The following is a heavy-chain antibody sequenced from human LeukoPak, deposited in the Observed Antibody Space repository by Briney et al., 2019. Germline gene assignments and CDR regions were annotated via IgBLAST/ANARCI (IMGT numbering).Heavy chain of an antibody. V-gene: IGHV1-18*01. CDR1: GYTFTSYG. J-gene: IGHJ5*02. Sequence: ASVKVSCKASGYTFTSYGISWVRQAPGQGLEWRGWISAYNGNTNYAQKLQGRVTMTTDTSTSTAYMELRSLRSDDTAVYFCARDNSVRDEAWWFNPWGQGTLVTVSS. CDR3: ARDNSVRDEAWWFNP. D-gene: IGHD5-24*01. CDR2: ISAYNGNT.